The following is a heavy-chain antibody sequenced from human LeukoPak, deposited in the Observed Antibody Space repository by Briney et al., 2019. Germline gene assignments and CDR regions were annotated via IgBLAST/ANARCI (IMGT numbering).Heavy chain of an antibody. CDR1: GGSISSYY. CDR3: ARDRRYYYRSGSYSPHDAFDI. D-gene: IGHD3-10*01. CDR2: IYYSGST. Sequence: SETLSLTCTVSGGSISSYYWSWIRQPPGKGLEWIGYIYYSGSTDYNPSLKSRVTISVDTSKNQFSLKLSSVTAADTAVYYCARDRRYYYRSGSYSPHDAFDIWGQGTMVTVSS. V-gene: IGHV4-59*01. J-gene: IGHJ3*02.